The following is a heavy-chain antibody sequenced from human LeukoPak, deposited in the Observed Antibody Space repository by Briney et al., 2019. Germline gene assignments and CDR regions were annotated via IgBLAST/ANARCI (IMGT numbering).Heavy chain of an antibody. CDR1: GYTFTSYG. V-gene: IGHV1-18*01. D-gene: IGHD4-17*01. Sequence: AASVKVSCKASGYTFTSYGISWVRQAPGQGLEWMGWISAYNGNTNYAQKLQGRVTMTTDTSTSTAYMELRSLRSDDTAVYYCVATVTTSLLDYWGQGTLVTVSS. CDR2: ISAYNGNT. J-gene: IGHJ4*02. CDR3: VATVTTSLLDY.